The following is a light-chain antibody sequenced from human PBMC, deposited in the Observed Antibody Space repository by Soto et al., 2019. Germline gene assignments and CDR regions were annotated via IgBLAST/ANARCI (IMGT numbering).Light chain of an antibody. CDR3: LDYNTATLT. V-gene: IGKV1-27*01. CDR2: AAS. Sequence: DIQMTQSPSSLSASVGDRVTITCRASQGISNYLAWYQQKPGKVPKLLIYAASTLQSGVPSRFSGSGSGTDSTLTISSLLPEDVATYYCLDYNTATLTFDPGNNVDIK. CDR1: QGISNY. J-gene: IGKJ3*01.